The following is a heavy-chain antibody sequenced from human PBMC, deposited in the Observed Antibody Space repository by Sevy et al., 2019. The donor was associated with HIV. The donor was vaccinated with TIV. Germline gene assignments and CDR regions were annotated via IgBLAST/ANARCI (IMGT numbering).Heavy chain of an antibody. CDR1: GFTFSSYG. CDR2: IWYDGSNK. J-gene: IGHJ3*02. V-gene: IGHV3-33*01. Sequence: GGSLGLSCAASGFTFSSYGMHWVRQAPGKGLEWVAVIWYDGSNKYYADSVKGRFTISRDNSKNTLYLQMNSLRAEDTAVYYCASLYSSSWYNAFDIWGQGTMVTVSS. CDR3: ASLYSSSWYNAFDI. D-gene: IGHD6-13*01.